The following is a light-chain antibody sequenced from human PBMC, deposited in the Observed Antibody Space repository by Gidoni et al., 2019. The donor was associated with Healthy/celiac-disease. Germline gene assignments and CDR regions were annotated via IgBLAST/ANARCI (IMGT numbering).Light chain of an antibody. J-gene: IGLJ3*02. V-gene: IGLV2-14*01. CDR1: SSDVGGYNY. CDR3: ISYTSSSTLGV. CDR2: DVS. Sequence: QSALTQHASVSGSPGQSLTISCTGTSSDVGGYNYVSWYQQHPGKSPKLMIYDVSNRPSGVSNRFSGSKSGNTASLTISGLQAEDEADYYCISYTSSSTLGVFGGGTKLTVL.